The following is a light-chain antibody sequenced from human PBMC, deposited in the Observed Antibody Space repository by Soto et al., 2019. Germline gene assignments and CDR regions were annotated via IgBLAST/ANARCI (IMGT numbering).Light chain of an antibody. CDR2: DAS. Sequence: EIVLTQSPATLSLSPGERATLSCRASQSVSSYLAWYQQKPGQAPSLLIYDASNRATGIPARFSGSGAGTDFYLTISSLEPEDFAFYYCQQRSNWPPWMFGLGIKVEIK. CDR3: QQRSNWPPWM. CDR1: QSVSSY. V-gene: IGKV3-11*01. J-gene: IGKJ1*01.